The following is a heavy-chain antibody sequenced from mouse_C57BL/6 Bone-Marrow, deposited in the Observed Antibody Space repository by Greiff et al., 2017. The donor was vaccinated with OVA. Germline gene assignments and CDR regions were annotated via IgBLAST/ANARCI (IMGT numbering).Heavy chain of an antibody. D-gene: IGHD1-1*01. Sequence: QVQLQQSGAELMKPGASVKLSCQATGYTFTGYWIEWVQQRPGHVLEWIGEILPGSGSTNYNEKFKGKATFTADTSSTTAYMQLSSLTTEDYAIYYCARSETTVVASAPMDYWGQGTSVTVSS. CDR1: GYTFTGYW. J-gene: IGHJ4*01. CDR2: ILPGSGST. V-gene: IGHV1-9*01. CDR3: ARSETTVVASAPMDY.